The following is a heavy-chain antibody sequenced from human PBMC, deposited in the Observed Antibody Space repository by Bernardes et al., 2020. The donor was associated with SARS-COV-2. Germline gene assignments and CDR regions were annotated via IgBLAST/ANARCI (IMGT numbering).Heavy chain of an antibody. D-gene: IGHD6-19*01. J-gene: IGHJ4*02. CDR3: TKGQPWLVYFDA. V-gene: IGHV3-23*01. CDR1: GFTFDNYA. CDR2: ISGRGHDT. Sequence: GGSLRLSCAASGFTFDNYAMSWVRQAPGRGLEWLSTISGRGHDTYYADAVKGRFTISRDNFNNILFLQMDNLRVEDTALYYCTKGQPWLVYFDACGQGTLVTVSS.